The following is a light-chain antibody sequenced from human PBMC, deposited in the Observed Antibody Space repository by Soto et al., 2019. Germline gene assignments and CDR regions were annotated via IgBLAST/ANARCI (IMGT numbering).Light chain of an antibody. Sequence: DIQMTQSPSSVSASVGDRVTITCRASQGISSWLAWYQQKPGKAPKLLIYSASRLQSGVPSRFSGSGYGTEFTLTISSLRPDDFATYYCQHYNGYRWTFGQGTKVDI. CDR2: SAS. V-gene: IGKV1D-16*01. J-gene: IGKJ1*01. CDR3: QHYNGYRWT. CDR1: QGISSW.